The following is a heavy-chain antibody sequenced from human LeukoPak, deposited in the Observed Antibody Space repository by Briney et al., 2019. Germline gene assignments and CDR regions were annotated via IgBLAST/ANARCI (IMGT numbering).Heavy chain of an antibody. D-gene: IGHD3-10*01. Sequence: GGSLRLSCAASGFTFSSYAMHWVRQTPGKGLEWVAVTSSDLNVKLYADSVKGRFTISRDNSRSTLYLQMNSLRPEDTAIYYCAREGYYGSGSPPSLYFDYWGQGTLVTVSS. CDR2: TSSDLNVK. V-gene: IGHV3-30-3*01. CDR3: AREGYYGSGSPPSLYFDY. CDR1: GFTFSSYA. J-gene: IGHJ4*02.